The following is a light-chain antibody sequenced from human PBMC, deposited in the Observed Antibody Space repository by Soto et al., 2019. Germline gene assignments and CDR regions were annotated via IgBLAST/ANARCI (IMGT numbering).Light chain of an antibody. CDR3: GTWDSSLSAGI. J-gene: IGLJ2*01. V-gene: IGLV1-51*02. CDR2: EDD. CDR1: SSNIGNNY. Sequence: QSVLTQPPSVSAAPGQRVTISCSGSSSNIGNNYVSWCRQFPGTAPKLLICEDDKRPPGIPDRFSGSKSGSSATLAITGIQTGDEADYYCGTWDSSLSAGIFGGGTKVTVL.